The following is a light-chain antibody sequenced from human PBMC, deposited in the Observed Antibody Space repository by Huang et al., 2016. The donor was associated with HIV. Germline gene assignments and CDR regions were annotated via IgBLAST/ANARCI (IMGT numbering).Light chain of an antibody. J-gene: IGKJ1*01. Sequence: EIVMTQSPATLSVSPGERATLSCRASQSVRSNLAWYQQKPGQAPRYLIYGASTRATASPARFSGSGSGTEFTLTISSLQSEDFAVYYCQQYGDWPWTFGQGTKVEIK. CDR3: QQYGDWPWT. CDR2: GAS. CDR1: QSVRSN. V-gene: IGKV3-15*01.